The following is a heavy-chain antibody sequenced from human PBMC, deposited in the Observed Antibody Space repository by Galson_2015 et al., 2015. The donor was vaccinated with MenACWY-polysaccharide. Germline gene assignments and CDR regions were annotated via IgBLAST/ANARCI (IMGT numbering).Heavy chain of an antibody. CDR3: AREGSRIVFHAFDI. CDR1: GSKFRGSG. V-gene: IGHV3-33*05. Sequence: RLSCAASGSKFRGSGMHWVRQAPGKGLAWVAVIQYDGSQKQYTDSVRGRFSISRDNSKNTLYLEMNSLRAEDTALYYCAREGSRIVFHAFDIWGQGTMVIVSS. CDR2: IQYDGSQK. J-gene: IGHJ3*02. D-gene: IGHD3-10*02.